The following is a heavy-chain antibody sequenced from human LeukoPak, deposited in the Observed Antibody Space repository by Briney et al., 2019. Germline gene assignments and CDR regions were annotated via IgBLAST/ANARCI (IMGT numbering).Heavy chain of an antibody. CDR3: ARDPEGQLAFDY. CDR2: IYYSGST. J-gene: IGHJ4*02. D-gene: IGHD6-6*01. Sequence: SETLSLTCAVYGGSFSGYYWSWIRQPPGKGLEWIGYIYYSGSTNYNPSLKSRVTISVDTSKNQFSLKLSSVTAADTAVYYCARDPEGQLAFDYWGQGTLVTVSS. V-gene: IGHV4-59*01. CDR1: GGSFSGYY.